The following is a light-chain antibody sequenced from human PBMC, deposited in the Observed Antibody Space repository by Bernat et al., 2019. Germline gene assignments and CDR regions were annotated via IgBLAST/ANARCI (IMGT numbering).Light chain of an antibody. Sequence: DIVMTQSPDSLAVSLGERATINCKSSQSVLYSSNNKNYLAWYQQKPGQPPKLLIYWASTRESGVPDRFSGSGSGTDFTLTISNLQAEDVAVYYCQQYYSAPYTFGQGTNLEIK. V-gene: IGKV4-1*01. CDR1: QSVLYSSNNKNY. J-gene: IGKJ2*01. CDR3: QQYYSAPYT. CDR2: WAS.